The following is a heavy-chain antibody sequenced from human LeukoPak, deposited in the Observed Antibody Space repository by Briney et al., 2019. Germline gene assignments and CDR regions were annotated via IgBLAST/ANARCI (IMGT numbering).Heavy chain of an antibody. CDR3: ARRRGFVVVPKRGLIDY. Sequence: PSETLSLTCAVYGGSFSGYYWSWIRQPPGKGLKWIGEINHSGSTNYNPSLKSRVTISVDTSKNQFSLKLSSVTAADTAVYYCARRRGFVVVPKRGLIDYWGQGTLVTVSS. CDR2: INHSGST. V-gene: IGHV4-34*01. D-gene: IGHD2-2*01. CDR1: GGSFSGYY. J-gene: IGHJ4*02.